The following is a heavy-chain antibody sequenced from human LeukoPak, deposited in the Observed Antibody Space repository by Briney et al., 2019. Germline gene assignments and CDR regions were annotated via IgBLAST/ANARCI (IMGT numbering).Heavy chain of an antibody. D-gene: IGHD3-10*01. J-gene: IGHJ4*02. V-gene: IGHV3-7*03. CDR3: ARDAAAGVIMDYFDY. Sequence: PGGSLRLSCAASGFTLSSYWMSWVRQAPGKGLEWVANIKQDGSEKYYVDSVKGRFTISRDNAKNSLYLQMNSLRAEDTAVYYCARDAAAGVIMDYFDYWGQGTLVTVSS. CDR2: IKQDGSEK. CDR1: GFTLSSYW.